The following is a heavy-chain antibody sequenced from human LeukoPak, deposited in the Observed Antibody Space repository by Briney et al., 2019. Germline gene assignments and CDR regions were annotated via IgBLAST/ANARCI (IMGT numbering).Heavy chain of an antibody. J-gene: IGHJ4*02. V-gene: IGHV3-53*01. CDR2: IYSGGST. D-gene: IGHD1-26*01. Sequence: GGSLRLSCAASGFTVSSNYMSWVRQAPGKGLEWVSVIYSGGSTNYADSVKGRFTISRDNSKNTLYLQMNSLRAEDTAVYYCAKDQAYSGSSPFDYWGQGTLVTVSS. CDR3: AKDQAYSGSSPFDY. CDR1: GFTVSSNY.